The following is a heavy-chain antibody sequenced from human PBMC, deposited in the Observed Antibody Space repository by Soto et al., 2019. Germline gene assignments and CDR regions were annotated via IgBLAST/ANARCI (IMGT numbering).Heavy chain of an antibody. D-gene: IGHD3-9*01. J-gene: IGHJ4*02. CDR3: GKAGGSELRYFDWLEVGV. Sequence: QVHVVESGGGVVQPGTSLRLSCTASGFSFFNYGFAWIRQAPGKGLEWVAVVTYDSSEKYYADSVKGRFTISRDNSKNTVYLQMDSLQHNDSALYYCGKAGGSELRYFDWLEVGVWGEGTLVTVSS. CDR1: GFSFFNYG. CDR2: VTYDSSEK. V-gene: IGHV3-30*18.